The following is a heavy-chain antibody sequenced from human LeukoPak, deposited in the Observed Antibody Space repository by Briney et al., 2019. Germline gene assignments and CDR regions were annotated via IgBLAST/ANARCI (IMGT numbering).Heavy chain of an antibody. CDR2: IMYDGSDK. CDR3: ARDNWTGSFGGVIAYFDY. D-gene: IGHD3-16*02. J-gene: IGHJ4*02. CDR1: GFTFISYG. Sequence: PGGSLRLSCAASGFTFISYGMHWVRQAPGKGLEWVAFIMYDGSDKYYADSVKGRFTISRDNSKNTLFLQMNSLRAEDTAVYYCARDNWTGSFGGVIAYFDYWGQGTLVTVSS. V-gene: IGHV3-30*02.